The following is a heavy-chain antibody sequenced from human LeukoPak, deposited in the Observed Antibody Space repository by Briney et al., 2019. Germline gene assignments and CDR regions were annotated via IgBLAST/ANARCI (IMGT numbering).Heavy chain of an antibody. CDR2: IKPDGSEK. Sequence: GGSLRLSCAASAFTFRTYWMSWVRQAPGKGLEWVAMIKPDGSEKYYVDSVKGLCTISRDNAKNSLYLQMSSLRAEDTAVYYCTRDASGDTNSGPRMDVWGQGTTVTVSS. J-gene: IGHJ6*02. CDR3: TRDASGDTNSGPRMDV. CDR1: AFTFRTYW. D-gene: IGHD1-26*01. V-gene: IGHV3-7*05.